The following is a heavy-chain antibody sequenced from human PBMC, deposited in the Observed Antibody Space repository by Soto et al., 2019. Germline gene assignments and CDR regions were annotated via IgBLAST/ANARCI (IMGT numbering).Heavy chain of an antibody. Sequence: SETLSLTCTVSGGSISSGDYYRSWIRQPPGKGLEWIGYIYYSGSTYYNPSLKSRVTISVDTSKNQFSLKLSSVTAADTAVYYCASITGTTYYFDYWGQGTLVTVSS. D-gene: IGHD1-7*01. J-gene: IGHJ4*02. CDR3: ASITGTTYYFDY. CDR1: GGSISSGDYY. V-gene: IGHV4-30-4*01. CDR2: IYYSGST.